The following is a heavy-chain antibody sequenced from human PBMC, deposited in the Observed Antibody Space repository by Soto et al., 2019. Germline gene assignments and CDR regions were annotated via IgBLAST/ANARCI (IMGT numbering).Heavy chain of an antibody. CDR2: IYYSGTT. D-gene: IGHD6-13*01. J-gene: IGHJ6*02. V-gene: IGHV4-30-4*01. CDR1: GGSISSGDYY. Sequence: QVQLQESGPGLVKPSQTLSLTCTVSGGSISSGDYYWSWIRQPPGKGPERIGYIYYSGTTNYNPSLKIRVTISVDASKNQFSLKLSSVTAADTAVYYCARVWWASHSSSWPYYYYGMDVWGQGTTVTVSS. CDR3: ARVWWASHSSSWPYYYYGMDV.